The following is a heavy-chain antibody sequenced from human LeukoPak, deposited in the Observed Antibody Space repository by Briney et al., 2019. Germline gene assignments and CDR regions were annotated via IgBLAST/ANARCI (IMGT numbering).Heavy chain of an antibody. CDR3: AKDPNYHILTGTTWPYFDY. D-gene: IGHD3-9*01. CDR2: ISYDGSNK. V-gene: IGHV3-30-3*01. J-gene: IGHJ4*02. Sequence: GGSLRLSCAASGFTFSSYAMHWVRQAPGKGLEWVAVISYDGSNKYYADSVKGRFTISRDNAKNSLYLQMNSLRAEDTALYFCAKDPNYHILTGTTWPYFDYWGQGTLVTVSS. CDR1: GFTFSSYA.